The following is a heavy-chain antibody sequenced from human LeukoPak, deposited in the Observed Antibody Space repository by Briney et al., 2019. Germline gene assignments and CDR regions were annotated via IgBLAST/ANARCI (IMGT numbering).Heavy chain of an antibody. CDR3: ARGNPIQLWTLRVYNWFDP. CDR2: INHSGST. D-gene: IGHD5-18*01. Sequence: PPETLCLTCAVYGVSFSGYYWSWIRQPPGKGLEWIWEINHSGSTNYNPSLKSRVTISVDTSKNQFSLKLSSVTAADTAVYYCARGNPIQLWTLRVYNWFDPWGQGTLVTVSS. V-gene: IGHV4-34*01. CDR1: GVSFSGYY. J-gene: IGHJ5*02.